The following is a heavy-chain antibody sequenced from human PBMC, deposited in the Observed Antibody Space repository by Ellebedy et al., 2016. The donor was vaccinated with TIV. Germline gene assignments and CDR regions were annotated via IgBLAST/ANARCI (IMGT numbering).Heavy chain of an antibody. V-gene: IGHV3-7*01. J-gene: IGHJ4*02. CDR3: ASGGYCGGDCYSGYYFDY. CDR2: IKQDGSEK. CDR1: GFTFRGYW. Sequence: GGSLRLXXAASGFTFRGYWMSWVRQAPGKGLEWVANIKQDGSEKYYVDSVKGRFTISRDNAKNSLYLQMNSLRAEDTAVYYCASGGYCGGDCYSGYYFDYWGQGTLVTVSS. D-gene: IGHD2-21*02.